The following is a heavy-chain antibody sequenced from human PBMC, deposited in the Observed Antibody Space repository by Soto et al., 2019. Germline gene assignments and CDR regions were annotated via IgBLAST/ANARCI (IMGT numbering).Heavy chain of an antibody. CDR3: ARDKYGDYRAFDI. D-gene: IGHD4-17*01. V-gene: IGHV3-11*06. Sequence: PGGSLRLSCAASGFTFSDYYMSWIRQAPGKGLEWVSYISSSSSYTNYADSVKGRFTISGDNAKNSLYLQMNSLRAEDTAVYYCARDKYGDYRAFDIWGQGTMVTVSS. J-gene: IGHJ3*02. CDR1: GFTFSDYY. CDR2: ISSSSSYT.